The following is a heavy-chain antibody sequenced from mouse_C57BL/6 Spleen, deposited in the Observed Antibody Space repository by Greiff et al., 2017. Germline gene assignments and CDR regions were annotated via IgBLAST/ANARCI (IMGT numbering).Heavy chain of an antibody. Sequence: QVHVKQSGAELARPGASVKLSCKASGYTFTSYGISWVKQRTGQGLEWIGEIYPRSGNTYYNEKFKGKATLTADKSSSTAYMELRSLTSEDSAVYFCAREGENLSNPFAYWGQGTLVTVSA. V-gene: IGHV1-81*01. CDR3: AREGENLSNPFAY. D-gene: IGHD2-5*01. CDR2: IYPRSGNT. CDR1: GYTFTSYG. J-gene: IGHJ3*01.